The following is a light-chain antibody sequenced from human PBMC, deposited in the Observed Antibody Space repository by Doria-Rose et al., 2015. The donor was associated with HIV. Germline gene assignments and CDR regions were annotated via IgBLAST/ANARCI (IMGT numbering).Light chain of an antibody. CDR1: QSFSSTY. V-gene: IGKV3-20*01. J-gene: IGKJ1*01. CDR2: DGS. Sequence: TQSPGTLSLPPGERATLSCRASQSFSSTYLAWYQQKSGQAPRLLIYDGSTRATGIPDRFSASGSGTDFTLTINRLEPEDFALYYCHQYGTSWTFGQGTKVEI. CDR3: HQYGTSWT.